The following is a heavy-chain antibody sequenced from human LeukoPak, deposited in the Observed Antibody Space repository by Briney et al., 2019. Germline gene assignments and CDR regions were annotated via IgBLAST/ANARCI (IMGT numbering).Heavy chain of an antibody. CDR2: LSSSSSTI. J-gene: IGHJ6*03. CDR3: ASCIGEQWLCYMDV. D-gene: IGHD6-19*01. Sequence: PGGSLRLYCSASGSTFSSYSMNWVRQAPGQGLEGGSYLSSSSSTIYYADSVKGRFTISRDNAKNSLYLQMNSLRAEDTAVYYCASCIGEQWLCYMDVWGKGTTVTVSS. V-gene: IGHV3-48*01. CDR1: GSTFSSYS.